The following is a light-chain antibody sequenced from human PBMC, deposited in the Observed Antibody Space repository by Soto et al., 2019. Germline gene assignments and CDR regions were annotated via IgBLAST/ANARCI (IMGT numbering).Light chain of an antibody. V-gene: IGKV3-20*01. Sequence: EILLTQSPGTLSLSPGERATLSCRASQSVSSSYLAWYQQKPGQAPRLLIYGASSRATGTPDRFSGSGSGTDFTLTITRLEPEDFAVYYCQKYGSLLPWTFGQGTRVDIK. CDR3: QKYGSLLPWT. CDR2: GAS. CDR1: QSVSSSY. J-gene: IGKJ1*01.